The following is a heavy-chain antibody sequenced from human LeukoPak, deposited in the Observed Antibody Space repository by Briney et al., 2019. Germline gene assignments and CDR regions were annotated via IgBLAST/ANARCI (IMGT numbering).Heavy chain of an antibody. D-gene: IGHD3-9*01. CDR2: LYSSGST. Sequence: SETLSLTCTVSGGSISSSTYYWGWIRQPPGKGLEWIGSLYSSGSTYYNPSLKSRVTISVDTSKSQFSLKLSSVTAADTAVYYCARVLTGYYHFDYWGQGTLVTVSS. J-gene: IGHJ4*02. CDR1: GGSISSSTYY. V-gene: IGHV4-39*07. CDR3: ARVLTGYYHFDY.